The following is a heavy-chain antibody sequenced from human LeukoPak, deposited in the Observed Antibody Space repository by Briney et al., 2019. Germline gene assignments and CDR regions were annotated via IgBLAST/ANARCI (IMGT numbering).Heavy chain of an antibody. V-gene: IGHV3-9*01. Sequence: GGSLRLSCAASGFTFDDYAMHWVRQAPGKGLEWVSGISWNSGSIGYADSVKGRFTISRDNAKNSLYLQMNSLRAEDTALYYCAKGTTSGSYYGGAFDIWGQGTMVTVSS. CDR1: GFTFDDYA. CDR2: ISWNSGSI. D-gene: IGHD1-26*01. J-gene: IGHJ3*02. CDR3: AKGTTSGSYYGGAFDI.